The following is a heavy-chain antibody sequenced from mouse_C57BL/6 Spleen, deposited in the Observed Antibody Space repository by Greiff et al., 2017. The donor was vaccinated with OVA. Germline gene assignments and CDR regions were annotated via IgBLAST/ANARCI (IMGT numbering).Heavy chain of an antibody. D-gene: IGHD2-5*01. V-gene: IGHV1-19*01. Sequence: VQLQQSGPVLVKPGASVKMSCKASGYTFTDYYMNWVKQSHGKSLEWIGVINPYNGGTSYNQKFKGKATLTVDKSSSTAYMELNSLTSEDSAVYYCARYYSNLYYFDDWGQGTTLTVSS. CDR1: GYTFTDYY. CDR3: ARYYSNLYYFDD. J-gene: IGHJ2*01. CDR2: INPYNGGT.